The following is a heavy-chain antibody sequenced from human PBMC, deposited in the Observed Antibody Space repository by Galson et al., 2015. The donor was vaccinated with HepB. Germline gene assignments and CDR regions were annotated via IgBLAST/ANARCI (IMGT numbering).Heavy chain of an antibody. D-gene: IGHD2/OR15-2a*01. Sequence: SLSPSCAASGFTFGCYPMHWGRHVPGPGRVRTARIVGDGCKIGYADFVKSRFPGSRDNAKNMLSLQLDSLRAEDTGVYYCARGNRDVWGQGTTVTVSS. CDR3: ARGNRDV. J-gene: IGHJ6*01. V-gene: IGHV3-74*01. CDR1: GFTFGCYP. CDR2: IVGDGCKI.